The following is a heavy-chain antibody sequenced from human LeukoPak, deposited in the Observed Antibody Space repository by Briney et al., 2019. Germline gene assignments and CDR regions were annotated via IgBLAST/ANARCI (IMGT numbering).Heavy chain of an antibody. CDR1: GGTFSSYA. CDR2: MNPNSGNT. V-gene: IGHV1-8*03. D-gene: IGHD1-26*01. Sequence: ASVKVSCKASGGTFSSYAISWVRQAPGQGLEWMGWMNPNSGNTGYAQKFQGRVTITRNTSISTAYMELSSLRSEDTAVYYCARGGNYYYMDVWGKGTTVTVSS. J-gene: IGHJ6*03. CDR3: ARGGNYYYMDV.